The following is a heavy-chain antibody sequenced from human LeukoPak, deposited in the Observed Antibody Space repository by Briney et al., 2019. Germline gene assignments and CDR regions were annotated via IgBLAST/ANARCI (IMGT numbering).Heavy chain of an antibody. V-gene: IGHV4-59*08. J-gene: IGHJ5*02. CDR1: GGSISSYY. D-gene: IGHD1-26*01. CDR3: ARHSLAGWANS. CDR2: IYYSGST. Sequence: PSETLSLTCTVSGGSISSYYWSWIRQPPGKGLEWIGYIYYSGSTNYNPSLKSRVTISVDTSKNQFSLKLSSVTAADTAVYYCARHSLAGWANSWGQGTLVTVSS.